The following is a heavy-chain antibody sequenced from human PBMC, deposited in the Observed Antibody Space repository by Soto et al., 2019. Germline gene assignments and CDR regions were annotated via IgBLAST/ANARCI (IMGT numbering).Heavy chain of an antibody. D-gene: IGHD1-1*01. CDR2: VQMSGTT. J-gene: IGHJ5*02. Sequence: SETLSLTCAVSGASVRSYHWSWIRQAAGKGLEWIGRVQMSGTTNYNPSLKTRVTMSLETSKNEVSLRMTSVTAADTAVYFCAKDRSTMRWLDPWGQGILVTVSS. CDR1: GASVRSYH. V-gene: IGHV4-4*07. CDR3: AKDRSTMRWLDP.